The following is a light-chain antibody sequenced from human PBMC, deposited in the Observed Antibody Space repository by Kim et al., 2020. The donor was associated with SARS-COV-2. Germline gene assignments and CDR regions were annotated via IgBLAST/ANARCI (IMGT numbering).Light chain of an antibody. CDR3: NSRDSSGNHVL. J-gene: IGLJ3*02. CDR2: GDK. Sequence: AVGQTVASTCQGDSLRGYYASCFRQKSGQAPILVIYGDKNRPSGIPDRFSGSGSGNTASLTITGAQAEDEADYYCNSRDSSGNHVLFGGGTKLTVL. V-gene: IGLV3-19*01. CDR1: SLRGYY.